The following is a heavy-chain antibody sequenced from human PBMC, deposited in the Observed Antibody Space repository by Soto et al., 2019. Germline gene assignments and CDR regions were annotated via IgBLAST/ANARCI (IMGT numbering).Heavy chain of an antibody. CDR2: ISSSSSYI. CDR1: GFTFRSYS. Sequence: PGGSLRLSCAASGFTFRSYSMNWVRQAPGKGLEWVSSISSSSSYIYYADSVKGRFTISRDNAKNSLYLQMNSLRAEDTAVYYCARDPTAVTSRFDPWGQGTLVTVSS. J-gene: IGHJ5*02. V-gene: IGHV3-21*01. D-gene: IGHD4-4*01. CDR3: ARDPTAVTSRFDP.